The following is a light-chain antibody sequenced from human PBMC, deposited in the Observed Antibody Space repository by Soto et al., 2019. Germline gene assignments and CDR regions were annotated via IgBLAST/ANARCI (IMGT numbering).Light chain of an antibody. J-gene: IGKJ1*01. Sequence: EIVMTQSPATMSVSPGERATLSCRASQSMGSNVAWYQQKPGQAPRLLIYGASTRATGIQARFSGSGSGTEFTLSIGSLQSEDFAVYYCQQYNDWPPTFGQGTKVDI. CDR2: GAS. CDR1: QSMGSN. CDR3: QQYNDWPPT. V-gene: IGKV3-15*01.